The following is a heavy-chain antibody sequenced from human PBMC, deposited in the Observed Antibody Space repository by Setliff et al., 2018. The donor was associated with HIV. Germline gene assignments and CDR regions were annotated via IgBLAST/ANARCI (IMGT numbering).Heavy chain of an antibody. J-gene: IGHJ4*02. Sequence: GGSLRLSCSASGFTFNTYNMHWVRQAPGKGLEWVAVISYDGNKEDYADSVKGRFIVSRDNIKNRLFLQMNSLTAEDTAVYYCARVRSGSYSPSDYWGQGTLVTVSS. V-gene: IGHV3-30*03. D-gene: IGHD1-26*01. CDR1: GFTFNTYN. CDR3: ARVRSGSYSPSDY. CDR2: ISYDGNKE.